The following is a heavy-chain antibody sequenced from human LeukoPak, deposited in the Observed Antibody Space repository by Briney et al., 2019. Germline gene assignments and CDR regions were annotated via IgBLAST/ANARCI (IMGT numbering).Heavy chain of an antibody. CDR2: ISGSGGRT. J-gene: IGHJ4*02. D-gene: IGHD2-2*01. V-gene: IGHV3-23*01. CDR1: GFPFSSYA. CDR3: AKAGGYCSSTTCYRFDY. Sequence: PGGSLRLSCAASGFPFSSYAMSWVRQAPGKGLEWVSGISGSGGRTNYADSVKGRFTISRDNSKNTLYLQMNSLRAEDTAVYYCAKAGGYCSSTTCYRFDYWGQGTLVTVSS.